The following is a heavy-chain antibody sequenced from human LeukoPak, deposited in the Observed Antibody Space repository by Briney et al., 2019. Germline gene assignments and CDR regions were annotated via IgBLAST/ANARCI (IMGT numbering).Heavy chain of an antibody. CDR2: IYTGGST. V-gene: IGHV3-66*01. Sequence: PGGSLRLSCAASGFTFGTNQMSWVRQAPGKGLEWVSVIYTGGSTYYADSVKGRFTISRDNSRNTLYLQMNSLRAEDTAVYYCARARGGITMIVVAHFDYWGQGTLVTVSS. D-gene: IGHD3-22*01. J-gene: IGHJ4*02. CDR3: ARARGGITMIVVAHFDY. CDR1: GFTFGTNQ.